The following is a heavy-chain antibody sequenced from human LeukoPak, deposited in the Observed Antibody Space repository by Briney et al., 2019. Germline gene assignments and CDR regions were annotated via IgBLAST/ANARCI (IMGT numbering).Heavy chain of an antibody. D-gene: IGHD6-19*01. V-gene: IGHV4-59*12. CDR1: GGSISSYY. Sequence: SETLSLTCTVSGGSISSYYWSWIRQPPGKGLEWIGYIYYSGSTNYNPSLKSRVTISVDTSKNQFSLKLSSVTAAGTAVYYCARGGLIAVAGTPTPFDYWGQGTLVTVSS. J-gene: IGHJ4*02. CDR3: ARGGLIAVAGTPTPFDY. CDR2: IYYSGST.